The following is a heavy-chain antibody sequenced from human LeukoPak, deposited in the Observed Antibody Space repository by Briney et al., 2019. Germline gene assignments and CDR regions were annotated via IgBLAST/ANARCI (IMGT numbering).Heavy chain of an antibody. CDR2: IYYSGST. CDR3: ARLKEGIDY. CDR1: GGSISSSSYY. D-gene: IGHD3-10*01. Sequence: SETLSLTCTVSGGSISSSSYYWGWIRQPPGKGLEWIGSIYYSGSTYYNPSLKSRVTISVDTSKNQFSLKLSSVTAADTAVYYCARLKEGIDYWGQGTLVTVSS. J-gene: IGHJ4*02. V-gene: IGHV4-39*01.